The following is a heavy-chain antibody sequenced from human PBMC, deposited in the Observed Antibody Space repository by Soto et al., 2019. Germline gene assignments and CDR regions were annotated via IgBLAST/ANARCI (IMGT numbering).Heavy chain of an antibody. CDR3: AKDMIAARDYYYYGMDV. Sequence: GGSLRLSCAASGFTFSSYAMSWVRQAPGKGLEWVSAISGSGGSTYYADSVKGRFTISRDNSKNTLYLQMNSLRAEDTAVYYRAKDMIAARDYYYYGMDVWGQGTTVTVSS. CDR1: GFTFSSYA. J-gene: IGHJ6*02. D-gene: IGHD6-6*01. V-gene: IGHV3-23*01. CDR2: ISGSGGST.